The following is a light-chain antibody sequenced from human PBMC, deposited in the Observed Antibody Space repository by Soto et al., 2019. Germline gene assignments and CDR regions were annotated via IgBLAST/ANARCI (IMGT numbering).Light chain of an antibody. J-gene: IGKJ5*01. CDR1: QSISSW. Sequence: DIQMTQSPSTLSASVGDRVTITCRASQSISSWLAWYQQKPGKAPKSLIYKASSLESGVPSRFSGSGSGTEFTRPTSILPPDDFATYYCQQYLSYPTTFGQGKRLEIK. V-gene: IGKV1-5*03. CDR2: KAS. CDR3: QQYLSYPTT.